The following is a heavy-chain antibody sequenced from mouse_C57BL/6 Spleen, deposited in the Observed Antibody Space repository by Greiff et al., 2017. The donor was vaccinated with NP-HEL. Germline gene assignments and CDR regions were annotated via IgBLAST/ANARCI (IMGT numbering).Heavy chain of an antibody. CDR1: GYTFTDYE. CDR3: TEGGFRWYFDV. J-gene: IGHJ1*03. Sequence: QVQLQQSGAELVRPGASVTLSCKASGYTFTDYEMHWVKQTPVHGLEWIGAIDPETGGTAYNQKFKGKAILTADKSSSTAYMELRSLTSKDSAVYYCTEGGFRWYFDVWGTGTTVTVSS. V-gene: IGHV1-15*01. CDR2: IDPETGGT.